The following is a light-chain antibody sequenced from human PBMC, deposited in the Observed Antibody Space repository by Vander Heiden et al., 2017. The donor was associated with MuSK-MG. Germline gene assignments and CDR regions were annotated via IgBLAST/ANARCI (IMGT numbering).Light chain of an antibody. CDR3: QQDNDWPPYT. CDR1: QSVRSY. Sequence: EIVMTQSPATLSVSPGKSATLSCRASQSVRSYLAWYQQKPGQAPRLLIHGASTRATGVPARFNGSGYGTEFTLTISRRQSEDFAVYYCQQDNDWPPYTFGQGTKVEIK. V-gene: IGKV3-15*01. CDR2: GAS. J-gene: IGKJ2*01.